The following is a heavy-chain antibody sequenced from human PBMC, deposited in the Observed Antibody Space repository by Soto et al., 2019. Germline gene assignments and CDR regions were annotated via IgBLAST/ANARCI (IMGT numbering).Heavy chain of an antibody. Sequence: QVQLVESGGGVVQPGRSLRLSCATSGFTFSTFSMHWVRQAPGKGLEWVAHISYDGSEKDYADSVKGRFTISRDNSDNTLFLQMNSLTSEDTGVYYCARRPESGEFWGQGTLVTVPS. J-gene: IGHJ4*02. CDR3: ARRPESGEF. V-gene: IGHV3-30*04. D-gene: IGHD2-15*01. CDR1: GFTFSTFS. CDR2: ISYDGSEK.